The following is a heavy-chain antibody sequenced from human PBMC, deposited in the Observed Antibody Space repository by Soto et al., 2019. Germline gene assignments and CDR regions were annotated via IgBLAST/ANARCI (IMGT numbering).Heavy chain of an antibody. CDR2: IWNDGSNK. Sequence: QVQLVESGGGVVQPGRSLRLSCAASGLTFSDHAMHWVRQAPGKGREWLAIIWNDGSNKFYAGSVKGRFAISRDNSKNTVYLQMNTLSAEDTAVYYCARALFPDVDIYAMDVWGQGTTVTVSS. CDR1: GLTFSDHA. CDR3: ARALFPDVDIYAMDV. J-gene: IGHJ6*02. D-gene: IGHD2-2*03. V-gene: IGHV3-33*01.